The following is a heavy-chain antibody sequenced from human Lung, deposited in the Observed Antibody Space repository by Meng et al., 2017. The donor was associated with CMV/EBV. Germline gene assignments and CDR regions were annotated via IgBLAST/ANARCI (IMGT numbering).Heavy chain of an antibody. CDR2: INTHTGNP. V-gene: IGHV7-4-1*02. CDR1: RYPFTSYA. Sequence: QVGGVETGSELKKTGASVKVACKDTRYPFTSYARNWGRQAPGKGVEWMGWINTHTGNPSYAQGFTGRFVFTLDTSVSTAYLQISSLKAEDTAVYYCARGDYYDSSGLDYWGQGTLVTVSS. CDR3: ARGDYYDSSGLDY. J-gene: IGHJ4*02. D-gene: IGHD3-22*01.